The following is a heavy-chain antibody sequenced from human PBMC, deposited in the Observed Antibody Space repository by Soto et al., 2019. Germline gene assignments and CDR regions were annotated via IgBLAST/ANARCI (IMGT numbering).Heavy chain of an antibody. CDR1: GFTFSSYA. Sequence: EVQLLESGGGLVQPGGSLRLSCAASGFTFSSYAMSWVRQSPGKGLEWVSALSGSGGSTYYADSVKGRFTISRDNSKNTLYLQMTSLRAEETAVYYCAKDRRLPSPGAGWEGAFDIWGQGTMVTVSS. D-gene: IGHD1-26*01. V-gene: IGHV3-23*01. J-gene: IGHJ3*02. CDR3: AKDRRLPSPGAGWEGAFDI. CDR2: LSGSGGST.